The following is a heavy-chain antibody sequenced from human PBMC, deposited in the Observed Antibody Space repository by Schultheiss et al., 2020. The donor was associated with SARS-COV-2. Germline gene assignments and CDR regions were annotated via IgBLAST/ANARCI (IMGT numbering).Heavy chain of an antibody. CDR2: IYSGGST. V-gene: IGHV3-66*01. Sequence: GGSLRLSCAASGFTFSSYAMSWVRQAPGKGLEWVSVIYSGGSTYYADSVKGRFTISRDNAKNSLYLQMNSLRAEDTAVYYCARGDHDFGDYWGQGTLVTVSS. D-gene: IGHD3-3*01. CDR1: GFTFSSYA. CDR3: ARGDHDFGDY. J-gene: IGHJ4*02.